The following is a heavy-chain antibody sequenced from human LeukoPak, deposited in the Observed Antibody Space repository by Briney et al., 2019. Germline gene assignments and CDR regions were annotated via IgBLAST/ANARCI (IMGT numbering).Heavy chain of an antibody. D-gene: IGHD4-17*01. V-gene: IGHV3-66*01. Sequence: GGSLRLSCAASGFTVSSNFMSWVRQAPGKGLEWVSVIYSNGRTTYADSVKGRFTISRDNAKNSLYLQMNSLRAEDTAVYYCARVSAVTIDYWGQGTLVTVSS. CDR1: GFTVSSNF. CDR2: IYSNGRT. J-gene: IGHJ4*02. CDR3: ARVSAVTIDY.